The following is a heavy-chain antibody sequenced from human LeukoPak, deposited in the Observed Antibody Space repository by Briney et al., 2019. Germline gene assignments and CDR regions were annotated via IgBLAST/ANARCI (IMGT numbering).Heavy chain of an antibody. CDR3: ARLWSDYYDSGSQFDI. J-gene: IGHJ3*02. V-gene: IGHV4-59*08. CDR1: GGSISSYY. D-gene: IGHD3-10*01. Sequence: SETLSLTCTVSGGSISSYYWSWIRLPPGKGLEWIGYIYYSGSTNYSPSLKSRVTISVDTSKNQFSLELSSVTAADTAVYYCARLWSDYYDSGSQFDIWGQGTMVTVSS. CDR2: IYYSGST.